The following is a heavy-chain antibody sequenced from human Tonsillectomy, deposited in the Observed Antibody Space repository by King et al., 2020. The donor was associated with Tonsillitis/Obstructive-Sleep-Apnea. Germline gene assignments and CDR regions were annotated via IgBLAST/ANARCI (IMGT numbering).Heavy chain of an antibody. V-gene: IGHV3-30*01. CDR3: ARERTGTTDLDAFDI. CDR1: GFTFSSYA. Sequence: VQLVESGGGVVQPGRSLRLSCAASGFTFSSYAMHWVRQAPGKGLEWVAVISYDGSNKYYAASVKGRFTISKDNSKNTLYLQMNSLRAEDTAVYYCARERTGTTDLDAFDIWGQGTMVTVSS. J-gene: IGHJ3*02. D-gene: IGHD1-1*01. CDR2: ISYDGSNK.